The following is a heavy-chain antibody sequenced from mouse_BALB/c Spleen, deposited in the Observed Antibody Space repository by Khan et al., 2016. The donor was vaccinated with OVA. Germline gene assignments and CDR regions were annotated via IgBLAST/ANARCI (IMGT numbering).Heavy chain of an antibody. J-gene: IGHJ4*01. V-gene: IGHV3-2*02. CDR3: ARDGSRYNYAMDY. CDR2: INYSGSI. Sequence: EVQLQESGPGLVNPSQSLSLTCTVTGYSITSDYAWNWIRQFPGNKLEWMGYINYSGSINYNPALKSRIYTNRDKSKNQFFMQLNTVTTEDTATNYCARDGSRYNYAMDYWGQGTSVTVSS. D-gene: IGHD2-3*01. CDR1: GYSITSDYA.